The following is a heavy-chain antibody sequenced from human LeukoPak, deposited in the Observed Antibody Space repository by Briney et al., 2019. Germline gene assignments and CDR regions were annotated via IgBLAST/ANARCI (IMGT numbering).Heavy chain of an antibody. J-gene: IGHJ4*02. Sequence: GASVKVSCKASGYTFRNYGISWVRQAPGQGLGWMGWISVYNGYTNYAQNLQGRVTTTTDTSTTTAHMELRSLESDDTAVYYCARDKDNYNYVYFDYWGQGTPVTVSS. CDR2: ISVYNGYT. V-gene: IGHV1-18*01. CDR3: ARDKDNYNYVYFDY. D-gene: IGHD5-24*01. CDR1: GYTFRNYG.